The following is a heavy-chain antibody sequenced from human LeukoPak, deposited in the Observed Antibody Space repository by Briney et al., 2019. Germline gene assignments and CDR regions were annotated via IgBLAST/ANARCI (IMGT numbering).Heavy chain of an antibody. D-gene: IGHD5-18*01. V-gene: IGHV4-59*01. Sequence: SETLSLTCTLSGGSISSYYWSWTRQPPGKGLEWIGYIYYSGSTNYNPSLKSRVTISVDTSKDQFSLKLSSVTAADTAVYYCARVDTAMGKPFDYWGQGTLVTVSS. CDR1: GGSISSYY. CDR2: IYYSGST. J-gene: IGHJ4*02. CDR3: ARVDTAMGKPFDY.